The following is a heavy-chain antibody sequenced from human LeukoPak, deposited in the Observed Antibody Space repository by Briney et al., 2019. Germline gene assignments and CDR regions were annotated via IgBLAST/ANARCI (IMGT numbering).Heavy chain of an antibody. CDR3: AKSLFTSATGTGRAFHI. D-gene: IGHD1-1*01. V-gene: IGHV3-23*01. CDR2: ISASGDVT. CDR1: GFSFSAYP. J-gene: IGHJ3*02. Sequence: GESLRLSCAASGFSFSAYPMGWVRQAPGKGLQWLSGISASGDVTFHADRVKGRFAISRDNSKNTLYLQMTGLRAGDTAEYYGAKSLFTSATGTGRAFHIWGQGTMVTVSS.